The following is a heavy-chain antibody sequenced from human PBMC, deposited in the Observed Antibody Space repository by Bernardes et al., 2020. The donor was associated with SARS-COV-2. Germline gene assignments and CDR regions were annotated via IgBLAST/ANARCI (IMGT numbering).Heavy chain of an antibody. CDR1: GFTFSSYW. CDR3: TTGAEIYYDSSGFSYYFDF. D-gene: IGHD3-22*01. J-gene: IGHJ4*02. CDR2: INSDGSST. V-gene: IGHV3-74*01. Sequence: GGSLRLSCADSGFTFSSYWVHWVRQAPGKGLVWVSRINSDGSSTSYADSVKGRFTISRDNAKNTLYLQMNSLKTEDTAVYYCTTGAEIYYDSSGFSYYFDFWGQGTLVTVSS.